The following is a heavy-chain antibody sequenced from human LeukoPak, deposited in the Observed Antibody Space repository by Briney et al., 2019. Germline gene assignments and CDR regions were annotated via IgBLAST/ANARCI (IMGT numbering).Heavy chain of an antibody. J-gene: IGHJ4*02. D-gene: IGHD3-10*01. V-gene: IGHV4-31*03. CDR2: IYYSGST. CDR1: GGSISSGGYY. CDR3: ARVGYYYGSRSFKAYYFDY. Sequence: SETLSLTCTVSGGSISSGGYYWSWIRQHPGKGLEWIGYIYYSGSTYYNPSLKSRVTISVDTSKNQFSLKLSSVTAADTAVYYCARVGYYYGSRSFKAYYFDYWGQGTLVTVSS.